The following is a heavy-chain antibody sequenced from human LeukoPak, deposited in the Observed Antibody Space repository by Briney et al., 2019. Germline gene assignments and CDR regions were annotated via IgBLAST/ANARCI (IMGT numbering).Heavy chain of an antibody. CDR1: EFNFSSNA. D-gene: IGHD3-3*01. Sequence: GESLKISCAASEFNFSSNAINWVRQAPGKGLEWVSSISSSSSYIYYADSVKGRFTISRDNAKNSLYLQMNSLRAEDTAVYYCARLLSGSLYYWGQGTLVTVSS. CDR2: ISSSSSYI. V-gene: IGHV3-21*01. CDR3: ARLLSGSLYY. J-gene: IGHJ4*02.